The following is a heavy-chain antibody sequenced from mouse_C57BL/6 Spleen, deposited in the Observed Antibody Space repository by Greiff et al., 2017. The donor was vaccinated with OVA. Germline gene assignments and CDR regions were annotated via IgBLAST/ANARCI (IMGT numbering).Heavy chain of an antibody. CDR1: GYTFTDYY. CDR3: ARRGYYGSRNYAMDY. V-gene: IGHV1-76*01. J-gene: IGHJ4*01. Sequence: QVQLKESGAELVRPGASVKLSCKASGYTFTDYYINWVKQRPGQGLEWIARIYPGSGNTYYNEKFKGKATLTAEKSSSTAYMQLSSLTSEDSAVEFCARRGYYGSRNYAMDYWGQGTSVTVSS. CDR2: IYPGSGNT. D-gene: IGHD1-1*01.